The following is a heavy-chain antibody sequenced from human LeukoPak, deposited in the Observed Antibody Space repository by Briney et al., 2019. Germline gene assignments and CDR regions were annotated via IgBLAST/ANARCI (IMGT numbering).Heavy chain of an antibody. CDR3: AKDGLRFLEWLSFYFDY. J-gene: IGHJ4*02. D-gene: IGHD3-3*01. CDR1: GFTFSSYG. Sequence: GGSLRLSCAASGFTFSSYGMHWVRQAPGKGLEWVAFIRYDGSNKYYADSVKGRFTISRDNSKNTLYLQMNSLRAEDTAVYYCAKDGLRFLEWLSFYFDYWGQGTLVTVSS. CDR2: IRYDGSNK. V-gene: IGHV3-30*02.